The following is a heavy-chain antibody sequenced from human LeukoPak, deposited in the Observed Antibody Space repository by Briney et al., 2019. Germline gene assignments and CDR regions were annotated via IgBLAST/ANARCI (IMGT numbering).Heavy chain of an antibody. CDR3: ARKAMYYDFWSGYYTEFYYYGMDV. CDR1: GYTFTSCG. CDR2: ISAYNGNT. D-gene: IGHD3-3*01. J-gene: IGHJ6*02. V-gene: IGHV1-18*01. Sequence: ASVKVSCTASGYTFTSCGISWVRQAPGQGLEWMGWISAYNGNTNYAQKLQGRVTMTTDTSTSTAYMELRSLRSDDTAVYYCARKAMYYDFWSGYYTEFYYYGMDVWGQGTTVTVSS.